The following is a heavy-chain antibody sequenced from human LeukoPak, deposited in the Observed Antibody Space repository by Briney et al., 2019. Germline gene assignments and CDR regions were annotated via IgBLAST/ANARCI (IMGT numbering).Heavy chain of an antibody. J-gene: IGHJ4*02. V-gene: IGHV4-38-2*02. Sequence: PSETLPLTCNVSGYSISSTFYGAWIRQPPGKGLEWIATISHSATTYYTPSLKSRLTMSVDTSKNQFSLKLSSVTVADTAVYYCARVNTPVATFDYWGQGTLVTVSS. CDR3: ARVNTPVATFDY. CDR2: ISHSATT. CDR1: GYSISSTFY. D-gene: IGHD2-15*01.